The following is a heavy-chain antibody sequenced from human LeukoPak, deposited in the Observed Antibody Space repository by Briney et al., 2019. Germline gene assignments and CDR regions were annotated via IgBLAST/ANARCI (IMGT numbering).Heavy chain of an antibody. CDR2: ITGGGGNT. V-gene: IGHV3-23*01. J-gene: IGHJ5*02. Sequence: GGSLRLSCVASGFTFSNYAMSWVRRAPGEGLEWVSVITGGGGNTYYADSVKGRVTISRDNSKNTLYLQMNSLRAEDTAVYYCAKRGGYLVDPWGQGTLVTVSS. D-gene: IGHD3-16*01. CDR3: AKRGGYLVDP. CDR1: GFTFSNYA.